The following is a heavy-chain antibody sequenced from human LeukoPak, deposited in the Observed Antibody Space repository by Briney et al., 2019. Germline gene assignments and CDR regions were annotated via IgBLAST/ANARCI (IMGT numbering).Heavy chain of an antibody. J-gene: IGHJ4*02. CDR2: ISSSSSYI. CDR3: ARDQPRVYYDSSGFTG. V-gene: IGHV3-21*01. CDR1: GFTFSNAW. D-gene: IGHD3-22*01. Sequence: GGSLRLSCAASGFTFSNAWMNWVRQAPGKGLEWVSSISSSSSYIYYADSVKGRFTISRDNAKNSLYLQMNSLRAEDTAVYYCARDQPRVYYDSSGFTGWGQGTLVTVSS.